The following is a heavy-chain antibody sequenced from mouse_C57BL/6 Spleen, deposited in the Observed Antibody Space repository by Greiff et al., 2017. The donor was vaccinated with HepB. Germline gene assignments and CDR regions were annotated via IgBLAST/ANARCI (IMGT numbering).Heavy chain of an antibody. CDR1: GYTFTSYW. J-gene: IGHJ4*01. CDR2: INPNSGST. D-gene: IGHD1-1*01. Sequence: QVQLQQSGAELVKPGASVKLSCKASGYTFTSYWMHWVKQRPGQGLEWIGMINPNSGSTNYNEKFKSKATLTVDKSSSTAYMQRSSLTSEDSAVYYCALYGSSYDYAMDYWGQGTSVTVSS. V-gene: IGHV1-64*01. CDR3: ALYGSSYDYAMDY.